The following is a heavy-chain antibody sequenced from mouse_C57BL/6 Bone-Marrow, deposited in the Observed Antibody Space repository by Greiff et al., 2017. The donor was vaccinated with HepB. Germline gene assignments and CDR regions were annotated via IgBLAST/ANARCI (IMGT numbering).Heavy chain of an antibody. Sequence: VQLQQSGPGMVKPSQSLSLTCTVTGYSITSGYDWHWIRHFPGNKLEWMGYISYSGSTNYNPSLKSRISITHDTSKNHFFLKLNSVTTEDTATYYCARGWLREDWYFDVWGTGTTVTVSS. CDR3: ARGWLREDWYFDV. J-gene: IGHJ1*03. CDR1: GYSITSGYD. D-gene: IGHD2-2*01. CDR2: ISYSGST. V-gene: IGHV3-1*01.